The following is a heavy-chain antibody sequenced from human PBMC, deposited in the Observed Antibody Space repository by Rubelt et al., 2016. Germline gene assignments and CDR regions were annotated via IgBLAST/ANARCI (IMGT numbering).Heavy chain of an antibody. CDR3: ARVLGGTYYDAFDM. V-gene: IGHV4-34*11. D-gene: IGHD1-26*01. J-gene: IGHJ3*02. CDR1: GGSLSGYY. CDR2: IYYSGST. Sequence: QVQLQQRGAGLLKPSETLSLTCAVYGGSLSGYYWGWIRQPPGKGLEWIGYIYYSGSTNYNPSLKSRVTISDDTSKNQFSLKLGSVTAADTAGYYCARVLGGTYYDAFDMWGQGTVVTVFS.